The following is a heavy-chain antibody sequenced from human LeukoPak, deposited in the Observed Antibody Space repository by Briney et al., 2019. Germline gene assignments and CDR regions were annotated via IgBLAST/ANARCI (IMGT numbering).Heavy chain of an antibody. V-gene: IGHV3-30*03. Sequence: PGGSLRLSCAASGFTFSNYGMHWVRQAPGKGLEWVAVISHDESKTYYADSVKGRFTISRDNSKNTLYLQMNSLRVEDTAVYYCARGRPHGNDYWGQGTLVTVSS. D-gene: IGHD4-23*01. CDR2: ISHDESKT. CDR1: GFTFSNYG. J-gene: IGHJ4*02. CDR3: ARGRPHGNDY.